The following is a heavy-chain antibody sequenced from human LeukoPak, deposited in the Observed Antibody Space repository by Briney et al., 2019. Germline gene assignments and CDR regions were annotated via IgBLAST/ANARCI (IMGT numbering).Heavy chain of an antibody. J-gene: IGHJ5*02. CDR1: GFTFSSYG. CDR3: ARGRYCSSTSCYIRGLWFDP. Sequence: GGSLRLSCAASGFTFSSYGMHWVRQAPGKGLEWVAVISYDGSNKYYADSVKGRFTISRDNSKNTLYLQMNSLRAEDTAVYYCARGRYCSSTSCYIRGLWFDPWGQGTLVTVSS. D-gene: IGHD2-2*02. CDR2: ISYDGSNK. V-gene: IGHV3-30*03.